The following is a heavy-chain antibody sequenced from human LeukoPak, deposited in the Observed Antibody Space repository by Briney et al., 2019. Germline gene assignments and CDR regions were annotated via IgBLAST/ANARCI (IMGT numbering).Heavy chain of an antibody. D-gene: IGHD2-2*01. CDR3: ARGDIVVVPAAPGWFDP. CDR2: IYYSGST. J-gene: IGHJ5*02. Sequence: SETLSLTCTVSGGSISSSSYYWGWIRQPPGKGLEWIGSIYYSGSTYYNPSLRSRVTISVDTSKKQFSLKLRSVTAADTAVYYCARGDIVVVPAAPGWFDPWGQGTLVTVSS. CDR1: GGSISSSSYY. V-gene: IGHV4-39*07.